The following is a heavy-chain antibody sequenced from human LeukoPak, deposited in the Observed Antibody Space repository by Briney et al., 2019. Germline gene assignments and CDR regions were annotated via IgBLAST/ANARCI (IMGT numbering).Heavy chain of an antibody. CDR1: GGSISSYYW. V-gene: IGHV2-5*08. J-gene: IGHJ3*02. CDR3: AHSDVPPEYDDAFDI. D-gene: IGHD1-1*01. Sequence: TLTLTCTVSGGSISSYYWSWIRQPPGKALEWLALIYWDDDKRYSPSLKSRLTITKDTSKNQVVLTMTNMDPVDTATYYCAHSDVPPEYDDAFDIWGQGTMVTVSS. CDR2: IYWDDDK.